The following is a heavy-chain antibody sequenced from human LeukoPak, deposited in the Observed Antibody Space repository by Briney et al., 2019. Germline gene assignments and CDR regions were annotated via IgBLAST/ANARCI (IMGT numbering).Heavy chain of an antibody. V-gene: IGHV3-7*01. CDR1: GFAFSRFW. J-gene: IGHJ3*02. CDR2: IKQDGTEK. Sequence: GGSLRLSCAASGFAFSRFWMSWVRQAPGKGLEWVANIKQDGTEKYYVDSVEGRFTISRDNAKNSVYLEMNSLRVEDTAVYYCAKDNPYYYDSSGYYSGDAFDIWGQGTMVTVSS. CDR3: AKDNPYYYDSSGYYSGDAFDI. D-gene: IGHD3-22*01.